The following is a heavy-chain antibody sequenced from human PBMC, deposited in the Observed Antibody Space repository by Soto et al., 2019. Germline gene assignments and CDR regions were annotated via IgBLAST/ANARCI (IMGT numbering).Heavy chain of an antibody. D-gene: IGHD3-10*01. Sequence: QVQLVQSGAEVKKPGSSVKVSCKTSGVSFNNNGIGWVRQAPGHGLEWMGGVSPPFRTSNYARKFQGRISITAAASTGTVNMELSSLTSEDTAQYYCARVFYYGSGSYSPYGMDVWGQGTRVTVSS. V-gene: IGHV1-69*01. CDR2: VSPPFRTS. CDR3: ARVFYYGSGSYSPYGMDV. CDR1: GVSFNNNG. J-gene: IGHJ6*02.